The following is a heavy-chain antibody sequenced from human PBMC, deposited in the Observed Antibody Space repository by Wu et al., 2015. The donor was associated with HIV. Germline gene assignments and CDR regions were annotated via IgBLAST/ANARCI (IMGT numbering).Heavy chain of an antibody. CDR3: ARDYDLDKGGYGMDV. CDR1: GGSFSSYA. D-gene: IGHD3-3*01. Sequence: QVQLVQSGAEVKKPESSVKVSCKASGGSFSSYAISWVRQAPGQGLEWMGRIIPILGTANYAQKFQGRVTITADESTSTAYMELSSLRSEDTAVYYCARDYDLDKGGYGMDVWGQGTTVTVSS. CDR2: IIPILGTA. V-gene: IGHV1-69*11. J-gene: IGHJ6*02.